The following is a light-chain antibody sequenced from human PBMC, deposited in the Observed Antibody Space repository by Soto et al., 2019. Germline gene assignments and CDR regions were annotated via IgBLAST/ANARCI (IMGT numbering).Light chain of an antibody. CDR3: NQYCSSPLT. V-gene: IGKV3-20*01. J-gene: IGKJ4*01. CDR1: QSATSNY. Sequence: MVLTQSPGTLSLSPGERATLSCRASQSATSNYLAWYQQKPGQAPRLLIYGASSRATGIPDRFSVNGSGTDFTLTISRLETEDFAMYYCNQYCSSPLTFGGGTKVEIK. CDR2: GAS.